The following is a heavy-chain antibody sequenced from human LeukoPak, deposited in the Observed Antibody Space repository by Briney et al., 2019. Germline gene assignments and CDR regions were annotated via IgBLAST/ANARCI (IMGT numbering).Heavy chain of an antibody. CDR3: AREFGYCSGGSCYSDYYYYYGMDV. D-gene: IGHD2-15*01. Sequence: ASVKVSCKASRYTFTSYFMHWVRQAPGQGLEWMGIINPSGGSTSYAQKFQGRVTMTRDTSTSTVYMELSSLRSEDTAVYYCAREFGYCSGGSCYSDYYYYYGMDVWGQGTTVTVSS. J-gene: IGHJ6*02. CDR1: RYTFTSYF. V-gene: IGHV1-46*01. CDR2: INPSGGST.